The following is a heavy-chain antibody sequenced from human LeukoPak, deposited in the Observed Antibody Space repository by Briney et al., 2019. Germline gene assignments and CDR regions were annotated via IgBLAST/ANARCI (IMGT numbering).Heavy chain of an antibody. Sequence: GGSLRLSCAASGFTFSRYSMNWVRQAPGKGLEWVSSISSSSSYIYYADSVKGRFTISRDNAKKSYLQMNSLRAEDTAVYYCARGGGSESYGRYAFDIWGQGTMVTVSS. CDR1: GFTFSRYS. CDR2: ISSSSSYI. V-gene: IGHV3-21*01. J-gene: IGHJ3*02. CDR3: ARGGGSESYGRYAFDI. D-gene: IGHD3-10*01.